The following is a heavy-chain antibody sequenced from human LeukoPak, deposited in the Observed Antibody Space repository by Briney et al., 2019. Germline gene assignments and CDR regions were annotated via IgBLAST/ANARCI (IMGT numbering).Heavy chain of an antibody. CDR3: ARVAMVRGVGNAFDI. CDR1: GGSISSGSYY. V-gene: IGHV4-61*02. D-gene: IGHD3-10*01. Sequence: SETLSLTCTVSGGSISSGSYYWSWIRQPAGKGLEWIGRIYTSGSTNYNPSLKSRVTISVDTSKNQFSLKLSSVTAADTAVYYCARVAMVRGVGNAFDIWGQGTMVTVSS. CDR2: IYTSGST. J-gene: IGHJ3*02.